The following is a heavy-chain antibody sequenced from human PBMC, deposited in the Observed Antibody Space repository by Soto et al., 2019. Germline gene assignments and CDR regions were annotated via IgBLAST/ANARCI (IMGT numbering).Heavy chain of an antibody. D-gene: IGHD3-3*01. CDR1: GVPFNIYS. V-gene: IGHV3-21*01. CDR2: LSSGSFYI. J-gene: IGHJ6*01. CDR3: AREANTIYAHDGLDV. Sequence: CGSLRLSCAVSGVPFNIYSMSWVRQAPGQGLEWLASLSSGSFYIFHADSIRGRFTISRDDAKNLLFLQMNSLTIEDTATYYCAREANTIYAHDGLDVWGQGTAVTISS.